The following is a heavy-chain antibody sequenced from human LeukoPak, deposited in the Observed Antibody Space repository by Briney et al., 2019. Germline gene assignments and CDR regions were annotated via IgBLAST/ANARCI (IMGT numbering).Heavy chain of an antibody. CDR2: ISGSGSDI. CDR1: GFGFSDSY. J-gene: IGHJ4*02. Sequence: GGSLRLSCVVSGFGFSDSYMTWLRQTPGKGLEWLAYISGSGSDIYYADSVKGRFTISRDNAKNSLYLQMNSLRPDDTALYYCSTDPRLLIYWGQGTLVTVSS. D-gene: IGHD2-8*01. V-gene: IGHV3-11*01. CDR3: STDPRLLIY.